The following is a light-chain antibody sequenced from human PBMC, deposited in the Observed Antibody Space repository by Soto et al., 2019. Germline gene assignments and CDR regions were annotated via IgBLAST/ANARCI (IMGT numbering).Light chain of an antibody. V-gene: IGKV1-5*01. CDR1: QNIPER. J-gene: IGKJ1*01. CDR3: QQCDIYPRT. Sequence: DIEMTPSPSTLSSFLWDRVTITLRAGQNIPERLAWYQQKPGKAPKVLIYDASSLESGVPSRFSGSESGTEFSLTISGLQPDDSASYYCQQCDIYPRTFGQGTKVDIK. CDR2: DAS.